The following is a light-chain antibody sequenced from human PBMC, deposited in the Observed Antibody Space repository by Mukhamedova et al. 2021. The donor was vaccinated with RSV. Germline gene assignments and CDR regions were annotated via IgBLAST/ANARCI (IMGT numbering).Light chain of an antibody. V-gene: IGLV3-21*04. J-gene: IGLJ2*01. CDR1: NIGSES. CDR2: YDR. CDR3: QVWDRGSDHVV. Sequence: GGNNIGSESVHWYQQKPGQAPVMVIYYDRDRPSGIPERFSGSTSGNTATLTISRVEAGDEADYYCQVWDRGSDHVVFGGGTKLTV.